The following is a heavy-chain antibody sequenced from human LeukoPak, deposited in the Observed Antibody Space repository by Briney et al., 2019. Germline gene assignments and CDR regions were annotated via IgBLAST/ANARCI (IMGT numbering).Heavy chain of an antibody. V-gene: IGHV3-30*18. CDR2: ISYDGSNK. CDR3: AKDGFGGVIVVSSYFDY. Sequence: GGSLRLSCAASGFTFGNYPMSWVRQAPGKGLEWVAVISYDGSNKYYADSVKGRFTISRDNSKNTLYLQMNSLRAEDTAVYYCAKDGFGGVIVVSSYFDYWGQGTLVTVSS. J-gene: IGHJ4*02. CDR1: GFTFGNYP. D-gene: IGHD3-16*02.